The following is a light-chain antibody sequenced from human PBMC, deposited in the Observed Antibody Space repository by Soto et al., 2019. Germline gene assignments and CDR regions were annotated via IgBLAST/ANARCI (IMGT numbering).Light chain of an antibody. CDR2: DAS. Sequence: DIQMTQSPSTLSASVGDRVTITGRASQTISSWLAWYQQKPGKAPKLLIYDASSLQSGVPSRFSGSGSGTDFTLTISSLQPDDVANYYCQHYYGYSPTFGGGTKVDIK. CDR1: QTISSW. V-gene: IGKV1-5*01. J-gene: IGKJ4*01. CDR3: QHYYGYSPT.